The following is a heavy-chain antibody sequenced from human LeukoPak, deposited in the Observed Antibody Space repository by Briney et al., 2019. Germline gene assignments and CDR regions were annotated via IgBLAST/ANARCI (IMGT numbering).Heavy chain of an antibody. Sequence: IPSETLSLTCTVSGGSISGYYWSWIRQPPGKGLGWIGYIYYSGSTNYNPSLKSRVTISADTSKSQLSLKLSSVTAADTAVYYCARSSVPDYWGQGTLVTVSS. V-gene: IGHV4-59*01. CDR1: GGSISGYY. J-gene: IGHJ4*02. CDR3: ARSSVPDY. D-gene: IGHD4-17*01. CDR2: IYYSGST.